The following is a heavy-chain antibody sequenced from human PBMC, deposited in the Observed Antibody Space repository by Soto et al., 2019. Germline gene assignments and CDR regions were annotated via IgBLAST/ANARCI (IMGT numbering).Heavy chain of an antibody. CDR3: ASHPHYYYGMDV. CDR1: GGSISSSSYY. Sequence: SETLSLTCTVSGGSISSSSYYWGWIRQPPGKGLEWIGSIYYSGSTYYNPSLKSRVTISVDTSKNQFSLKLGSVTAADTAVYYCASHPHYYYGMDVWGQGTTVTVSS. V-gene: IGHV4-39*01. J-gene: IGHJ6*02. CDR2: IYYSGST.